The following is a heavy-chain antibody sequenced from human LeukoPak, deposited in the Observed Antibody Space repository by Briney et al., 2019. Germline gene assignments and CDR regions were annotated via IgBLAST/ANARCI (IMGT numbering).Heavy chain of an antibody. CDR3: ARVLEQAAAGYYYYYYYMDV. CDR2: IYYSGST. D-gene: IGHD6-13*01. CDR1: GGSISSSSYY. J-gene: IGHJ6*03. Sequence: PSETLSLTCTVSGGSISSSSYYWGWLRQPPGKGLEWIVSIYYSGSTYYNPSLKSRVTISVDTSKNQFSLKLSSVTAADTAVYYCARVLEQAAAGYYYYYYYMDVWGKGTTVTVSS. V-gene: IGHV4-39*07.